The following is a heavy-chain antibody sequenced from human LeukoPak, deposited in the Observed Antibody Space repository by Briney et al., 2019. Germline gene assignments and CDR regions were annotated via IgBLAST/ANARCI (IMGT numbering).Heavy chain of an antibody. V-gene: IGHV4-34*01. CDR1: GGSFSGYY. CDR2: INHSGST. D-gene: IGHD2-2*01. J-gene: IGHJ3*02. Sequence: SETLSLTCAVYGGSFSGYYWSWIRQPPGKGLEWIGEINHSGSTNYNPSLKSRVTISVDTSKNQFSLKLSSVTAADTAVYYCAGGRFLGYCSSTSCYQDAFDIWGQGTMVTVSS. CDR3: AGGRFLGYCSSTSCYQDAFDI.